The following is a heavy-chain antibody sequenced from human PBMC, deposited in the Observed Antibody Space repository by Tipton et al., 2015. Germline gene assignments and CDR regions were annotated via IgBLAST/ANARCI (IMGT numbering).Heavy chain of an antibody. V-gene: IGHV4-38-2*01. D-gene: IGHD3-9*01. CDR3: ACQDYDSLTRDYQTVDY. Sequence: LRLSCAVSAYSISSDYYWGWIRQPPGKGLEWIGSISHSGNTYYNPSLKSRVTMSRDTSKNQFSLKLTCVTAADTAVYYCACQDYDSLTRDYQTVDYWGQGTLVTVSS. J-gene: IGHJ4*02. CDR2: ISHSGNT. CDR1: AYSISSDYY.